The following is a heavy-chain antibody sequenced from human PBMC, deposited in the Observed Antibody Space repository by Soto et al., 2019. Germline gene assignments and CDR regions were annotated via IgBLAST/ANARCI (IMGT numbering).Heavy chain of an antibody. CDR3: VRPRTTVPTQAYFDY. V-gene: IGHV4-39*01. CDR2: VYYRGRS. CDR1: GGSVTNSSYY. D-gene: IGHD4-17*01. Sequence: PSETLSLTCTVSGGSVTNSSYYWGWIRQSPGKGLEWIGSVYYRGRSYSKSSVKSRVTISVDTSKNRLSLSLDSVTASDTAVYFCVRPRTTVPTQAYFDYWGPGALVTVSS. J-gene: IGHJ4*02.